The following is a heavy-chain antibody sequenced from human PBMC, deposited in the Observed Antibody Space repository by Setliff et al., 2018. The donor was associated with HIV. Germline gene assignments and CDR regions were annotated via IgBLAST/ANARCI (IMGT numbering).Heavy chain of an antibody. J-gene: IGHJ4*02. CDR2: IYPGDSDT. D-gene: IGHD3-22*01. CDR1: GYSFTNYW. Sequence: PGESLKIPCKGSGYSFTNYWIGWVRQMPGKGLEWMGIIYPGDSDTRYSPSFQGQVTISADKSISTAYLQWSSLKASDTAMYYCARLSGLYYYDSSGYYYGHYFDYWGQGTLVTVSS. CDR3: ARLSGLYYYDSSGYYYGHYFDY. V-gene: IGHV5-51*01.